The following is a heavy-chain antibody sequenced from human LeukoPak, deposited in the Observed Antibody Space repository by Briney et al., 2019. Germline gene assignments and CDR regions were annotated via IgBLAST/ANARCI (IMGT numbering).Heavy chain of an antibody. D-gene: IGHD3-22*01. Sequence: GGSLRLSCAASGFTFSSYSMNWVRQAPGKGLEWVSSISSSSSYIYYADSVKGRFTISRDNAKNSLYLQMNSLRAEDTAVYYCAREPSDSSGYLYFDYWGQGTLVTVSS. CDR1: GFTFSSYS. CDR3: AREPSDSSGYLYFDY. CDR2: ISSSSSYI. V-gene: IGHV3-21*01. J-gene: IGHJ4*02.